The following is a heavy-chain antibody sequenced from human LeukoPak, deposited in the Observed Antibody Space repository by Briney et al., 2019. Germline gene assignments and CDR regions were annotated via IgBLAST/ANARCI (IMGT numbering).Heavy chain of an antibody. CDR1: GHSISSGYY. CDR3: AKSNGYGLIDI. V-gene: IGHV4-38-2*02. CDR2: IYQSGNS. D-gene: IGHD3-22*01. Sequence: SETLSLTCTVSGHSISSGYYWAWIRQSPGKGLEWLGSIYQSGNSYYNLFLKRQVTISLDTSRNQFSLKLNSVTAADTAVYYCAKSNGYGLIDIWGQGTMVTVSS. J-gene: IGHJ3*02.